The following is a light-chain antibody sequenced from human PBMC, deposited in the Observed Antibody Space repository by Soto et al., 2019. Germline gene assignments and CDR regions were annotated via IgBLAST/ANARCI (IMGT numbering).Light chain of an antibody. Sequence: QSALTQPPSASGSPGQSVTMSCTGTSSDVGSYNYVSWYQQHPGKAPKLMIYEVSKRPSGVPARFSGSKSGTTASLTVSGLQAEDEAEYYCSSYAGRNNLVFGGGTKLTVL. CDR1: SSDVGSYNY. J-gene: IGLJ2*01. CDR3: SSYAGRNNLV. V-gene: IGLV2-8*01. CDR2: EVS.